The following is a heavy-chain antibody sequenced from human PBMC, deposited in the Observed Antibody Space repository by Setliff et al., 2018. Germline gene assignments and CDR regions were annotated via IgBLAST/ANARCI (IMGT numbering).Heavy chain of an antibody. CDR2: IDPSGNT. CDR3: ARSLGSGSYYNSRPFYSDY. J-gene: IGHJ4*02. CDR1: GGSISSGSNY. Sequence: SETLSLTCTVSGGSISSGSNYWSWIRQPAGRGLEWIGHIDPSGNTNYHPSLKSRVTISGDTSKNQFSLKLTSVIAADTAVYFCARSLGSGSYYNSRPFYSDYWGQGTLVTVSS. V-gene: IGHV4-61*09. D-gene: IGHD3-10*01.